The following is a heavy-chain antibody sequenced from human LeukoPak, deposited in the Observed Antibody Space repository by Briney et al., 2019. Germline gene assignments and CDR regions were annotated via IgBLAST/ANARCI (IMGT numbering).Heavy chain of an antibody. CDR2: ISGSSDTT. CDR3: ANREGGYTYDPFDY. J-gene: IGHJ4*02. Sequence: GGSLRLSCAASGFTFSTNAMSWVRQAPGRGLEWVSAISGSSDTTYYADSVEGRFTISRDNSKNTLYLQMNSLRAEDTAVYYCANREGGYTYDPFDYWGQGTLVTVSS. V-gene: IGHV3-23*01. CDR1: GFTFSTNA. D-gene: IGHD5-18*01.